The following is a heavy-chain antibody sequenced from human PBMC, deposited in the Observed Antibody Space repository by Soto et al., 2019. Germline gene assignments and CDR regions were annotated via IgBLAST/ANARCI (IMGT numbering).Heavy chain of an antibody. CDR2: ISYDGSNK. V-gene: IGHV3-30*18. Sequence: QVQLVESGGGVVQPGRSLRLSCAASGFTFSSYGMHWVRQAPGKGLEWVAVISYDGSNKYYADSVKGRFTISRDNSKNTLYLQMNSLRAEDTGVYYCAKALRHVSYGMDVWGQGTTVTVSS. CDR3: AKALRHVSYGMDV. J-gene: IGHJ6*02. CDR1: GFTFSSYG.